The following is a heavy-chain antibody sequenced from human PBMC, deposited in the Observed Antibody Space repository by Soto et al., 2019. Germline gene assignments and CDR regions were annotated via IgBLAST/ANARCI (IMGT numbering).Heavy chain of an antibody. Sequence: PSETLSLTCNVSGDSISTITSCWGWVRQPPGKGLEWIGTIHYSGSAYYHPSLESRVTISVDTSKRQFTLTLNSVTAADTAVYHCVRFIAYSYFYLDFWGSGITVTVSS. CDR2: IHYSGSA. J-gene: IGHJ6*03. CDR1: GDSISTITSC. D-gene: IGHD3-3*01. CDR3: VRFIAYSYFYLDF. V-gene: IGHV4-39*01.